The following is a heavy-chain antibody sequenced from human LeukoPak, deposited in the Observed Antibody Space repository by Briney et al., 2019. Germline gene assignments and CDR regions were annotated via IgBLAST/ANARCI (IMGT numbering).Heavy chain of an antibody. V-gene: IGHV3-7*01. J-gene: IGHJ1*01. CDR1: GFTFSSYA. CDR2: INPDGRDT. Sequence: GGSLRLSCTASGFTFSSYAMHWVRQAPGKGLEWVAHINPDGRDTYYVDSVKGRFTISRDNAQNSMYLQTNSLRVEDTAVYYCTSWGDTTAEYFQRWGQGTLVTVSS. D-gene: IGHD2-21*02. CDR3: TSWGDTTAEYFQR.